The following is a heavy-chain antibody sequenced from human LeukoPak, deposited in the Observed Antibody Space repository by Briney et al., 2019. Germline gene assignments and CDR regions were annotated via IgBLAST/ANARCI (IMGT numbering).Heavy chain of an antibody. CDR3: ARTRYSSAIDY. D-gene: IGHD6-25*01. CDR1: GGSISSHY. Sequence: PSETLSLTCTVSGGSISSHYWSWIRQPPGKGLEWIGYIHYSGSTNYNPSLKSRVTISVDTSKNQFSLKLSSVTAADTAVYYCARTRYSSAIDYWGQGTLVTVSS. V-gene: IGHV4-59*11. CDR2: IHYSGST. J-gene: IGHJ4*02.